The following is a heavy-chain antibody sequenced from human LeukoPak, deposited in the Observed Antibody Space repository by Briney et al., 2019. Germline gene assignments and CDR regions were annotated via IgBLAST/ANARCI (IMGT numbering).Heavy chain of an antibody. Sequence: ASVKVSCKASGYTFTNCGISWVRQAPGQGLEWMGWISAYNGNTNYAQNLQGRVTMTTDTSTSTAYMELRSLRSDDTAVYYCARDLRELLYLYYYYYGMDVWGQGTTVTVSS. V-gene: IGHV1-18*01. CDR1: GYTFTNCG. CDR3: ARDLRELLYLYYYYYGMDV. CDR2: ISAYNGNT. J-gene: IGHJ6*02. D-gene: IGHD1-26*01.